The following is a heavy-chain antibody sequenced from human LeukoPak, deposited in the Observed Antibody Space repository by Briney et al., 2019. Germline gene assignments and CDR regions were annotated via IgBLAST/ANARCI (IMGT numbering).Heavy chain of an antibody. J-gene: IGHJ4*02. D-gene: IGHD2-15*01. V-gene: IGHV4-59*01. CDR1: GGSISSYY. CDR2: IYYSGST. Sequence: PSETLSLTCTVSGGSISSYYWSWIRQPPGKGLEWIGYIYYSGSTNYNPSLKSRVTISVDTSKNQFSLKLSSVTAADTAVYYCARAGCVGGSCYSGMDYWGQGTLVTVSS. CDR3: ARAGCVGGSCYSGMDY.